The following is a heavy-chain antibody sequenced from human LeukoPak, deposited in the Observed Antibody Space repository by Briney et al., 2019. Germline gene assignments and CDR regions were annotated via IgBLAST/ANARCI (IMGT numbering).Heavy chain of an antibody. D-gene: IGHD6-13*01. CDR1: GFTFSNFG. V-gene: IGHV3-30*18. Sequence: GGSLRLSCAASGFTFSNFGMHWVRQAPGKGLEWVAAVLYDGSKKFYSDSVKGRFSIYRDNSNYTLFVQMHSLRPDDTAVYYCANFDGSSQAFHLWGQGTMVTVSS. CDR3: ANFDGSSQAFHL. J-gene: IGHJ3*01. CDR2: VLYDGSKK.